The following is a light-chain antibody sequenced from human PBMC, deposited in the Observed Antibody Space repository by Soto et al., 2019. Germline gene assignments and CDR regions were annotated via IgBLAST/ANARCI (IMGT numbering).Light chain of an antibody. Sequence: DIQMTPSPSSLSASVGDRVTITCRASQSISSYLNWYQQKPGKAPKLLIYAASSLQSGVPSRFSGSGSATDFTLTISSLQPEDCATYYCQQRYRTPRTFRQGTKVEIK. CDR1: QSISSY. J-gene: IGKJ1*01. CDR3: QQRYRTPRT. CDR2: AAS. V-gene: IGKV1-39*01.